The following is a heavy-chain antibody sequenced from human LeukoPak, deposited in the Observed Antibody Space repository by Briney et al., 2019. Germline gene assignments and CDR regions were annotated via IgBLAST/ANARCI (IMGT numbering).Heavy chain of an antibody. CDR2: IYTSGST. V-gene: IGHV4-4*07. D-gene: IGHD3-3*02. J-gene: IGHJ3*02. Sequence: SETLSLTCTVSGGSISSYYWSWIRQPAGKGLEWIGRIYTSGSTNYNPSLKSRVTMSVDTSKNQFSLKLSSVTAADTAVYYCASGSIRKGAFDIWGQGTMVTVSS. CDR1: GGSISSYY. CDR3: ASGSIRKGAFDI.